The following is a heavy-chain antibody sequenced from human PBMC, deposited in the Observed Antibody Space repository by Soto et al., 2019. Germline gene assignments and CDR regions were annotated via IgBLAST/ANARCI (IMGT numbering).Heavy chain of an antibody. CDR3: ARGLVVIRLGYGMDV. CDR1: GFTFSIYW. Sequence: PGGSLRLSCAASGFTFSIYWMHWVRQAPGKGLVWVSRINSDGSSTSYADSVKGRFTISRDNAKNTLYLQMNSLRAEDTAVYYCARGLVVIRLGYGMDVWGQGTTVTVSS. CDR2: INSDGSST. V-gene: IGHV3-74*01. J-gene: IGHJ6*02. D-gene: IGHD3-22*01.